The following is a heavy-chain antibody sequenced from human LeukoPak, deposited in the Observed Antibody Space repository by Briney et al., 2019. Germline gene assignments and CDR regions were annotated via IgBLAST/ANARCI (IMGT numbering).Heavy chain of an antibody. D-gene: IGHD4-17*01. V-gene: IGHV3-30*02. CDR3: AKGGDYGDSPYYFDY. J-gene: IGHJ4*02. Sequence: GGSLRLSCAASGFTFSSYGMHWVRQAPGKGLEWVAFIRYDGSNKYYADSVKGRFTISRDNSKNTLYLQMNSLRAEDTAVYYCAKGGDYGDSPYYFDYWGQGTLVTVSS. CDR1: GFTFSSYG. CDR2: IRYDGSNK.